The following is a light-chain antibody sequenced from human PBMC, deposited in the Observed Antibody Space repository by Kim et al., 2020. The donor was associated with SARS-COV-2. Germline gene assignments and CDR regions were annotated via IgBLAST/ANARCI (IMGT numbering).Light chain of an antibody. Sequence: QSALTQPASVSGSPGQSITISCTGTSSDVGSYNYVSWYQQHPGKAPKLMIYGVTNRPSGVSSRFSGSKSGNTASLTISGLQAEDEAEYYCSSYTISTTLVFGGGTQLTVL. CDR3: SSYTISTTLV. CDR1: SSDVGSYNY. J-gene: IGLJ2*01. V-gene: IGLV2-14*03. CDR2: GVT.